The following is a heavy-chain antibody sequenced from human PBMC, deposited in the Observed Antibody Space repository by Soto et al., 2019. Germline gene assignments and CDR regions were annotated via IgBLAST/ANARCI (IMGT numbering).Heavy chain of an antibody. Sequence: EVQLVESGGGLVQPGGSLRLSCAASGFTYSSYWMHWVRQVPEKGLVWVSRINSDGSITNYADAVKGRFTISRDNVKNTLYLQMNSLRAEDTAFYYCVRYPRSVGGSYRPDYWGQVTLVTVSS. CDR1: GFTYSSYW. CDR3: VRYPRSVGGSYRPDY. CDR2: INSDGSIT. D-gene: IGHD3-16*02. J-gene: IGHJ4*02. V-gene: IGHV3-74*01.